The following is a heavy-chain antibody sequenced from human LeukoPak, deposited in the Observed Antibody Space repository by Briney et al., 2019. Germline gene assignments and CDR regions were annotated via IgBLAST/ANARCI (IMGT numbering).Heavy chain of an antibody. Sequence: PSETLSLTCTASGGSLSGDYWSWIRQPPGEGLDWIAFIYYSGSTNYNPSLKSRVTISVDTSKNQFSLKLSSVTAADTAVYYCARVDPLYWYFDLWGRGTLVTVSS. CDR1: GGSLSGDY. CDR2: IYYSGST. CDR3: ARVDPLYWYFDL. J-gene: IGHJ2*01. V-gene: IGHV4-59*01. D-gene: IGHD3/OR15-3a*01.